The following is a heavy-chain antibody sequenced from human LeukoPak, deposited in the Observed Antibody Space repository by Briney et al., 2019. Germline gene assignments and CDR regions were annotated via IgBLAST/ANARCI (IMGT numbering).Heavy chain of an antibody. Sequence: GGSLRLSWAASGFTFSSYWMSWVRQAPGKGLEWVSAISGSGGSTYYADSVKGRFTISRDNSKNTLYLQMNSLRAEDTAVYYCAKGLRNYYYYGMDVWGQGTTVTVSS. CDR3: AKGLRNYYYYGMDV. V-gene: IGHV3-23*01. CDR2: ISGSGGST. J-gene: IGHJ6*02. CDR1: GFTFSSYW. D-gene: IGHD4-17*01.